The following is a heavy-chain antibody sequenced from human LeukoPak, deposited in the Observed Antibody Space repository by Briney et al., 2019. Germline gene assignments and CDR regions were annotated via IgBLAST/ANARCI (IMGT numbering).Heavy chain of an antibody. Sequence: GESLKISCKGSGYSFTRYWIGWVRQMPGKGLEWMGIIYPGDPDTRYSPSFQGQVTISADKSISTAYLQWSSLKASDTAMYYCARRSSGYLDAFGIWGQGTMVTVSS. V-gene: IGHV5-51*01. CDR2: IYPGDPDT. CDR3: ARRSSGYLDAFGI. CDR1: GYSFTRYW. J-gene: IGHJ3*02. D-gene: IGHD3-22*01.